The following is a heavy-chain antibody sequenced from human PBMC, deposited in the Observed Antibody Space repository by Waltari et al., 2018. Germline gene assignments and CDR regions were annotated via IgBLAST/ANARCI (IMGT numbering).Heavy chain of an antibody. Sequence: QLQLQESGPGLVKPSETLSLTCTVSGGSISSSSYYWGWIRQPPGKGLEWIGSIYYSGSTYYNPSLKSRVTISVDTSKNQFSLKLSSVTAADTAVYYCARHLLWSGMDVWGQGTTVTVSS. CDR3: ARHLLWSGMDV. J-gene: IGHJ6*02. V-gene: IGHV4-39*01. D-gene: IGHD2-21*01. CDR2: IYYSGST. CDR1: GGSISSSSYY.